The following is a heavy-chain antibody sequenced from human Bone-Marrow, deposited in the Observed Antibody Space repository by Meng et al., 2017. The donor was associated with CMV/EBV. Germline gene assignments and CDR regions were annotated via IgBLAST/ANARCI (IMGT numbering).Heavy chain of an antibody. Sequence: YDMRWVRQAPGQVLEWMGWINPNSGGTNYAQKFQGRVTMTRDTSISTAYMDLSRLRSDDTAVYFCAREGRRSELLWFGESSRNWFDPWGQGTLVTVSS. CDR1: YD. J-gene: IGHJ5*02. CDR2: INPNSGGT. V-gene: IGHV1-2*02. CDR3: AREGRRSELLWFGESSRNWFDP. D-gene: IGHD3-10*01.